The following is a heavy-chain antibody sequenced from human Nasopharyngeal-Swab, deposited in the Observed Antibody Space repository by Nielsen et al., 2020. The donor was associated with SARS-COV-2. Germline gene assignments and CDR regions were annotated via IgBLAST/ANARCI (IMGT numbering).Heavy chain of an antibody. CDR3: YLSAQLVRRAFDI. Sequence: GESLKISCPASGFTFGDYAMRWVRQAPGKGLEWVGFIRSKAYGGTTEYAASVKGRFTISRDDSKSIAYLQMNSLKNEDTAVYYCYLSAQLVRRAFDIWGQGTMVTVSS. CDR2: IRSKAYGGTT. CDR1: GFTFGDYA. J-gene: IGHJ3*02. V-gene: IGHV3-49*04. D-gene: IGHD6-13*01.